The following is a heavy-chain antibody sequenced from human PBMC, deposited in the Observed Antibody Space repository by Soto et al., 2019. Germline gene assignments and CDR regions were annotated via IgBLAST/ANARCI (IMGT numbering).Heavy chain of an antibody. D-gene: IGHD2-2*01. V-gene: IGHV4-59*12. CDR1: GGSISSYY. Sequence: SETLSLTCTVSGGSISSYYWSWIRQPPGKGLEWIGYIYYSWSTNYNPSLKSRVTISVDTSKNQFSLKLSSVTAADTAVYYCARSFVSAAIWGDWFYPRGKGSLVPVS. CDR3: ARSFVSAAIWGDWFYP. J-gene: IGHJ5*02. CDR2: IYYSWST.